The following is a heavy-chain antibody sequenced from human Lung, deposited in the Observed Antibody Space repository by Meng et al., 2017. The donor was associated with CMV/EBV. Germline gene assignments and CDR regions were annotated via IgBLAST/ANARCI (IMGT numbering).Heavy chain of an antibody. J-gene: IGHJ4*02. D-gene: IGHD1-20*01. CDR3: ARVGSNNWIIDD. V-gene: IGHV3-72*01. CDR1: GFPFSDHY. Sequence: GGSLRLSCVGSGFPFSDHYMDWVRQAPGKGLEWVGRCRNKDNSHTTEYAASVKGRFTISRDDSESSLYLQMTSLKAEDTAVYFCARVGSNNWIIDDWGKGXQVTVSS. CDR2: CRNKDNSHTT.